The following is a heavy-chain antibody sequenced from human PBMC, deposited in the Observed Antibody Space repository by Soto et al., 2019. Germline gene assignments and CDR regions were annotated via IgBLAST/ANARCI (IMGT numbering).Heavy chain of an antibody. V-gene: IGHV4-34*01. CDR2: INHSGST. CDR3: AREGLGYCTNGVCYNDGGYYYYYYMDV. J-gene: IGHJ6*03. D-gene: IGHD2-8*01. Sequence: QPPGKGLEWIGEINHSGSTNYNPSLKSRVTISVDTSKNQFSPKLSSVTAADTAVYYCAREGLGYCTNGVCYNDGGYYYYYYMDVWGQGTTVSVS.